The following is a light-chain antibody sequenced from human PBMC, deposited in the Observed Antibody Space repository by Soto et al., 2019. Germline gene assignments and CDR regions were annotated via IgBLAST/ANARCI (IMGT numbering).Light chain of an antibody. J-gene: IGLJ1*01. Sequence: QSALTQPRSVSGSPGQSVTISCTGTSSDVGGYNYVSWYQQHPGRAPKFMIYEVSDRPSGISSRFSGSKSGNTASLTISGLQTEDEADYYCSSYTSSSTLFGTGTKLTVL. CDR1: SSDVGGYNY. V-gene: IGLV2-14*01. CDR2: EVS. CDR3: SSYTSSSTL.